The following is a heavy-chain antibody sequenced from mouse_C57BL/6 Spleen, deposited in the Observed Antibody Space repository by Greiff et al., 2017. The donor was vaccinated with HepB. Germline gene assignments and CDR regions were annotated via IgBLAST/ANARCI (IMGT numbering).Heavy chain of an antibody. J-gene: IGHJ4*01. D-gene: IGHD1-1*01. CDR2: ISYDGSN. V-gene: IGHV3-6*01. Sequence: EVQLQESGPGLVKPSQSLSLTCSVPGYSITSGYYWNWIRQFPGNKLEWMGYISYDGSNNSNPSLKNRISITRDTSKNQFFLKLNSVTTEDTATYYCASSSYGYYAMDYWGQGTSVTVSS. CDR1: GYSITSGYY. CDR3: ASSSYGYYAMDY.